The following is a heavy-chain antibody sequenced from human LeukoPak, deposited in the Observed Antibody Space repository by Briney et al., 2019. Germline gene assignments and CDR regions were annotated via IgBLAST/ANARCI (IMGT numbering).Heavy chain of an antibody. Sequence: GGSLRLSCAASGFTFSNACMSWVRQAPGKGLEWVGRIKSKTDGGTTDYAAPVKGRFTISRDDSKNTLYLQMNSLKTEDTAVYYCTTVTYYDILTGTFYFDYWGQGTLVTVSS. V-gene: IGHV3-15*01. CDR1: GFTFSNAC. CDR3: TTVTYYDILTGTFYFDY. J-gene: IGHJ4*02. CDR2: IKSKTDGGTT. D-gene: IGHD3-9*01.